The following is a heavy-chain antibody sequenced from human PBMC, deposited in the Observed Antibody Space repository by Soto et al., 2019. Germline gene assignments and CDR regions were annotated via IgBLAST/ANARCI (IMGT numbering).Heavy chain of an antibody. CDR2: INAGNGNT. Sequence: QVPLVQSGAEVKKPGASVKVSCKASGYTFTSYAMHWVRQAPGQRLEWMGWINAGNGNTKYSQKFQGRVTITRDTSASTAYMELSSLRSEDTAVYYCAREGGMVRRVRVPNWFDPWGQGTLVTVSS. V-gene: IGHV1-3*01. D-gene: IGHD3-10*01. CDR3: AREGGMVRRVRVPNWFDP. CDR1: GYTFTSYA. J-gene: IGHJ5*02.